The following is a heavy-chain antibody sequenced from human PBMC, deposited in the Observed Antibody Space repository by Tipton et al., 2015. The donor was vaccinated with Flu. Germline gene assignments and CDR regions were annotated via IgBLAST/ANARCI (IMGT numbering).Heavy chain of an antibody. CDR3: ARLFYDSKGAYCFGS. V-gene: IGHV4-31*01. CDR1: GGSISNDDCY. Sequence: GLVKPSQTMPLTCTVSGGSISNDDCYWSWIRQHPGKGLEWIAYIYYTGCAYYSPSLKSPVTISVYTSMNQFSLKLSSVTAADTALYYCARLFYDSKGAYCFGSWGKGTLITVS. CDR2: IYYTGCA. J-gene: IGHJ4*02. D-gene: IGHD3-22*01.